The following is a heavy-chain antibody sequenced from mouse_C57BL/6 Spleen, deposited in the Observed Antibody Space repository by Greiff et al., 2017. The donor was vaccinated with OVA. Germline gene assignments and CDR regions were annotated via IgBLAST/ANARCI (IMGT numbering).Heavy chain of an antibody. V-gene: IGHV1-72*01. Sequence: QVQLQQSGAELVKPGASVKLSCKASGYTFTSYWMHWVKQRPGRGLEWIGRIDPNSGGTNYNEKFKSKATLTVDKPSSTAYMQLSSLTSDDTAVYYCAREWLPPYWDFDVWGKGTTVTVSS. CDR2: IDPNSGGT. CDR1: GYTFTSYW. CDR3: AREWLPPYWDFDV. J-gene: IGHJ1*03. D-gene: IGHD2-2*01.